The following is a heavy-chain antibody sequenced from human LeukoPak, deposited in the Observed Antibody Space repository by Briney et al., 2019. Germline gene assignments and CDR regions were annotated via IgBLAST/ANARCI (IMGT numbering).Heavy chain of an antibody. CDR2: IYVDDYT. CDR1: GFTVRTKY. D-gene: IGHD3-10*01. J-gene: IGHJ6*01. CDR3: AADSFGSESYYNGSPYYYGMDV. Sequence: GGSLRLSCAASGFTVRTKYMTWVRQAPGKGLEWLAVIYVDDYTYYADSVKGRFTISRDNSRKTLYLQMNSLRIEDTALYYCAADSFGSESYYNGSPYYYGMDVWGQGTTVTVSS. V-gene: IGHV3-53*01.